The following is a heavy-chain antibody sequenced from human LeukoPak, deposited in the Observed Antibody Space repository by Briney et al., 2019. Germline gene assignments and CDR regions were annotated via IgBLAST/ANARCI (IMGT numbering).Heavy chain of an antibody. CDR2: IIPILGMA. CDR3: ARIVATTRYAFDI. V-gene: IGHV1-69*02. J-gene: IGHJ3*02. CDR1: GGTFSSYT. Sequence: SVKVSCKASGGTFSSYTISWVRQAPGQGLEWMGRIIPILGMANYAQKFQGRVTITADKSSSTAYMELSSLRSEDTAVYYCARIVATTRYAFDIWGQGTMVTVSS. D-gene: IGHD5-12*01.